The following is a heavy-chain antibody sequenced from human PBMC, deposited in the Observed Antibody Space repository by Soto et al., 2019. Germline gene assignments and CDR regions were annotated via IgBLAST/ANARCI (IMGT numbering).Heavy chain of an antibody. CDR2: MNPNSGDT. V-gene: IGHV1-8*02. J-gene: IGHJ4*01. D-gene: IGHD1-1*01. CDR3: ARGASETTNFDY. CDR1: VGTFSSYA. Sequence: ASVKVSCKASVGTFSSYAISWVRQATGQGLEWMGGMNPNSGDTGSAQKFEGRVTMTRSTSRSTAYMEVSSLRSEDTAVYYCARGASETTNFDYWGQGTLVTVSS.